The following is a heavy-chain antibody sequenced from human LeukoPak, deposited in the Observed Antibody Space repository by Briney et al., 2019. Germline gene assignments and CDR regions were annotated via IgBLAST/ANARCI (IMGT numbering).Heavy chain of an antibody. Sequence: ASVKVSCKASGYTFTSYYIHWVRQAPGQGLEWMGWINPNSGGTNYAQKFQGRVTMTRDTSISTAYMELSRLRSDDTAVYYCASSWVLWFGELSEVGDWFDPWGQGTLVTVSS. CDR2: INPNSGGT. D-gene: IGHD3-10*01. J-gene: IGHJ5*02. CDR1: GYTFTSYY. CDR3: ASSWVLWFGELSEVGDWFDP. V-gene: IGHV1-2*02.